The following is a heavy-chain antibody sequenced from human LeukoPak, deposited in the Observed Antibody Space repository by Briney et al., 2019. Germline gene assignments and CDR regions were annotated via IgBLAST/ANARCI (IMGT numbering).Heavy chain of an antibody. CDR1: GYTFTGYY. D-gene: IGHD2-15*01. CDR2: INPNSGGT. J-gene: IGHJ5*02. Sequence: ASLKASCKASGYTFTGYYMHWARQAPGQGLEWMGWINPNSGGTNYAQKFQGRVTMTRDTSISTAYMELSRLRSDDTAVYYCARVAYRCSGGSCYSGRVINWFDPWGQGTLVTVSS. CDR3: ARVAYRCSGGSCYSGRVINWFDP. V-gene: IGHV1-2*02.